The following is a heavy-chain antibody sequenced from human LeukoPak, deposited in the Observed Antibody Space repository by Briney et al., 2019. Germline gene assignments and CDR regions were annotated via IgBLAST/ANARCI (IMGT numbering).Heavy chain of an antibody. Sequence: SETLSLTCTVSGGSISSGDYYWSWIRQPPGKGLEWIGYIYYSGGTYYNPSLKSRVTISVDTSKNQFSLKLSSVTATDTAVYYCARRRAGRDWFDPWGQGTLVTVSS. CDR3: ARRRAGRDWFDP. V-gene: IGHV4-30-4*01. CDR1: GGSISSGDYY. D-gene: IGHD6-19*01. J-gene: IGHJ5*02. CDR2: IYYSGGT.